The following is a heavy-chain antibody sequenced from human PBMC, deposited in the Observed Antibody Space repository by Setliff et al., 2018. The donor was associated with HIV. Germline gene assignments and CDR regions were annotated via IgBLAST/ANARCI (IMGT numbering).Heavy chain of an antibody. V-gene: IGHV3-23*01. CDR1: GFTFSSYA. J-gene: IGHJ6*03. D-gene: IGHD5-18*01. CDR2: LSGSGGST. CDR3: ASSGYNYGGYYMDV. Sequence: PGGSLRLSCAASGFTFSSYAMTWVRQAPGKGLEGVAALSGSGGSTYYADSVKGRFTISRDNSKNTLYLQMNSLRVDDRAVYYCASSGYNYGGYYMDVWGKGTTVTVSS.